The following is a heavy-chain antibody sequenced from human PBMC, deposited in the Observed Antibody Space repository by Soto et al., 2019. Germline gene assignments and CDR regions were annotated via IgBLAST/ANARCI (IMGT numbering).Heavy chain of an antibody. CDR1: GYTFTSHA. D-gene: IGHD3-22*01. Sequence: ASVKVSCKASGYTFTSHAMHWVRQAPGQRLEWMGWINAGNGNTKYSQKFQGRVTITRDTSASTAYMELSSLRSEDTAVYYCAREKDYYDSSGYYTHLLDPRYGMDVWGQGTTVTVSS. CDR3: AREKDYYDSSGYYTHLLDPRYGMDV. V-gene: IGHV1-3*01. CDR2: INAGNGNT. J-gene: IGHJ6*02.